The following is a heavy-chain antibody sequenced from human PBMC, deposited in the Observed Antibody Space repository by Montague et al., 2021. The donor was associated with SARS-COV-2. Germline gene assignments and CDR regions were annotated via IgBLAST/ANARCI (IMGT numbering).Heavy chain of an antibody. CDR3: ARDRGYGDFYYYGMDV. J-gene: IGHJ6*02. CDR1: GFTFSNYE. CDR2: ISSSGSTI. D-gene: IGHD3-10*01. V-gene: IGHV3-48*03. Sequence: SLRLSCAASGFTFSNYEMNWVRQDPGKGLEWVLYISSSGSTIYYADSVKGRFTISRDNAQNSLYLQMNSLRAEDTGVYYCARDRGYGDFYYYGMDVWGQGTTVTVSS.